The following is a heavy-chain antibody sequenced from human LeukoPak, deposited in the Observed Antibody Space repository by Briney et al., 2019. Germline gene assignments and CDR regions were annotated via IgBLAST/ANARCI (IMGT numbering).Heavy chain of an antibody. J-gene: IGHJ6*03. D-gene: IGHD4-23*01. Sequence: SETLSLTCAVYGGSFSGYYWSWIRQPPGKGLEWIGEINHSGSTNYNPSLKSRVTISVDTSKNQFSLKLSSVTAADTAVYYCARAAYYGGNYVVYYYYYMDVWGKGTTVTVSS. CDR2: INHSGST. V-gene: IGHV4-34*01. CDR1: GGSFSGYY. CDR3: ARAAYYGGNYVVYYYYYMDV.